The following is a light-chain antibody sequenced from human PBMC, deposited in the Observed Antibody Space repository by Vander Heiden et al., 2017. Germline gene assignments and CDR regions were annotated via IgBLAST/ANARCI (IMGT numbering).Light chain of an antibody. CDR2: AAS. CDR3: QQDESYPTIT. CDR1: QGISSY. V-gene: IGKV1-8*01. Sequence: AIRMTQSPSSFSASTGDRVTITCRASQGISSYLAWYQQKPGKAPKLLIYAASTLQSGVPSRFSGSGYGTDFTLTISCRQSEDFASYYCQQDESYPTITFGGGTKVEIK. J-gene: IGKJ4*01.